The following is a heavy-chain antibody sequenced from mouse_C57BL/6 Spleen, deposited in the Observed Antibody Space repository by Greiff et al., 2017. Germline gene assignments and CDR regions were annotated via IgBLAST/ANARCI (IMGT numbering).Heavy chain of an antibody. V-gene: IGHV1-50*01. CDR2: IDPSDSYT. Sequence: QVQLQQPGAELVKPGASVKLSCKASGYTFTSYWMQWVKQRPGQGLEWIGEIDPSDSYTNYNQKFKGKATLTVDTSSSAAYMQLSSLTSEDSAVYNCARIRPCAYRGQGALVTVSA. CDR1: GYTFTSYW. D-gene: IGHD3-2*02. CDR3: ARIRPCAY. J-gene: IGHJ3*01.